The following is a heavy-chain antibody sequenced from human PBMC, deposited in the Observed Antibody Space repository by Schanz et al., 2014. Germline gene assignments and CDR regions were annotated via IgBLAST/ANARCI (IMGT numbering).Heavy chain of an antibody. D-gene: IGHD3-10*01. J-gene: IGHJ4*02. Sequence: VQLVESGGGVVQPGRSLRLSCAASGFTFNSYGLHWVRQAPGKGLEWVSYISSSSSYIYYADSMKGRFTISRDNAKTTLYLQMNSLRAENTAVYYCAGATYYHVSGSYDGTLDSWGQGTLVTVSS. CDR1: GFTFNSYG. V-gene: IGHV3-21*05. CDR3: AGATYYHVSGSYDGTLDS. CDR2: ISSSSSYI.